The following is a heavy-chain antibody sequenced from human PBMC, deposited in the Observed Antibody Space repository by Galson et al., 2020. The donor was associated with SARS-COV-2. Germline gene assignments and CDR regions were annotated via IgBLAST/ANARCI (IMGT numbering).Heavy chain of an antibody. CDR1: GFTFSSYA. D-gene: IGHD3-16*02. CDR2: ISYDGSNE. Sequence: GGSLRLSCAASGFTFSSYAMHWVRQAPGKGLEWVTVISYDGSNECYADSVKGRFTISRDNSKITLYLQMSSLRPEDTAVYYCAKAFSTSDPITFGGVSVTAAFDIWGQGTMVTVSS. V-gene: IGHV3-30*15. CDR3: AKAFSTSDPITFGGVSVTAAFDI. J-gene: IGHJ3*02.